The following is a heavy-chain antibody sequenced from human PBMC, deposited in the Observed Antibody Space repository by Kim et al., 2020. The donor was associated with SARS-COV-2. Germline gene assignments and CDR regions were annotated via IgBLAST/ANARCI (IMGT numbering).Heavy chain of an antibody. CDR3: ARDIIDSSGFLD. V-gene: IGHV4-59*01. D-gene: IGHD3-22*01. CDR2: T. Sequence: TNYNPSLTRRVTISVDTSKHQISLKLSSVTAADTAVYYCARDIIDSSGFLDWGQGTLVTVSS. J-gene: IGHJ4*02.